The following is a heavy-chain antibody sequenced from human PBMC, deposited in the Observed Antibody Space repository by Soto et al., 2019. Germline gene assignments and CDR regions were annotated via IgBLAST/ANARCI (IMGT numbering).Heavy chain of an antibody. Sequence: EVQLLEAGGGLVQPGGSLRLSCAASGFTFSSYAMSWVRQAPGKGLEWVSAISGSGGSTYYADSVKGRFTISRDNSKNTLYLQMNSLRAEDTAVYYCAKFDYYGSGSYRTPGDYWGQGTLVTVSS. V-gene: IGHV3-23*01. CDR3: AKFDYYGSGSYRTPGDY. J-gene: IGHJ4*02. CDR2: ISGSGGST. CDR1: GFTFSSYA. D-gene: IGHD3-10*01.